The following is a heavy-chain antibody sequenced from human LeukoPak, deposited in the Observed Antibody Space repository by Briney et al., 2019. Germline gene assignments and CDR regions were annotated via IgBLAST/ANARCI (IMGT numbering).Heavy chain of an antibody. Sequence: GGSLRLSCAASGFTFSSYSMNWVRQAPGKGLEWVSYISSSSSTIYYADSVKGRFTISRDNAKNSLYLQMNSLRAEDTAVYYCAREGGWSLDDAFDIWGQGTMVTVSS. CDR3: AREGGWSLDDAFDI. D-gene: IGHD6-19*01. J-gene: IGHJ3*02. CDR1: GFTFSSYS. V-gene: IGHV3-48*01. CDR2: ISSSSSTI.